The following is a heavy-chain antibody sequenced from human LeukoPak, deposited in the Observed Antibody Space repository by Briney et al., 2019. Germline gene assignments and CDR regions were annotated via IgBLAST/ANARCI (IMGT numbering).Heavy chain of an antibody. CDR2: IKSKTDGGTT. CDR3: TTDRRITIFGVVHSVDAFDI. D-gene: IGHD3-3*01. V-gene: IGHV3-15*01. J-gene: IGHJ3*02. Sequence: PGGSLRLPCAACRFTFSSYAMTWVRQAPGKGLEWVGRIKSKTDGGTTDYAAPVKGRFTISRDDSKNTLYLQMNSLKTEDTAVYYCTTDRRITIFGVVHSVDAFDIWGQGTMVTVSS. CDR1: RFTFSSYA.